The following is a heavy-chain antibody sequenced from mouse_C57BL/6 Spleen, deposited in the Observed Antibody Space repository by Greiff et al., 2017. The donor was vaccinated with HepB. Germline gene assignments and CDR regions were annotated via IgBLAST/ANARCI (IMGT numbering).Heavy chain of an antibody. Sequence: EVHLVESGGGLVQPGGSMKLSCVASGFTFSNYWMNWVRQSPEKGLEWVAQIRLKSDNYATHYAESVTGRFTISRDDSKSSVYLQMNNLRAEDTGIYYCTGLYYYGSSYDYWGQGTTLTVSS. D-gene: IGHD1-1*01. CDR1: GFTFSNYW. CDR3: TGLYYYGSSYDY. J-gene: IGHJ2*01. V-gene: IGHV6-3*01. CDR2: IRLKSDNYAT.